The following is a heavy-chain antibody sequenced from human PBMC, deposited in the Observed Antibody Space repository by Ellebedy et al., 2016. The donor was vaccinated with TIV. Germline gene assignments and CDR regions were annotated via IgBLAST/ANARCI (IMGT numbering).Heavy chain of an antibody. J-gene: IGHJ4*02. CDR1: GFTFSSYG. D-gene: IGHD1-26*01. CDR3: ARHAVGEGATLEY. CDR2: IWYDGSNK. V-gene: IGHV3-33*01. Sequence: PGGSLRLSCAASGFTFSSYGMHWVRQAPGKGLEWVAVIWYDGSNKYYADSVKGRFTIPRDNSKNTLYLQMNSLRAEDTAVYYCARHAVGEGATLEYWGQGTLVTDSS.